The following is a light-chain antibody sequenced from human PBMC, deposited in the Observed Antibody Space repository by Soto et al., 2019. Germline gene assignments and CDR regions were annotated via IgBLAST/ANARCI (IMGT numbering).Light chain of an antibody. CDR2: EAS. CDR3: QHYNSYSEA. Sequence: ESVLSQSPATLSLSPEDIATLSSRASQSVSNYLAWYQQKPGQAPRPLIYEASNRATGIPARFSGSGSGTEFTLTISSLQPDDFATYYCQHYNSYSEAFGQGTKVDIK. CDR1: QSVSNY. V-gene: IGKV3-11*01. J-gene: IGKJ1*01.